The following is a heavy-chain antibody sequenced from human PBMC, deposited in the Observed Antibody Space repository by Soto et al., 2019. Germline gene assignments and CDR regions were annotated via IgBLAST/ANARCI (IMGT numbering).Heavy chain of an antibody. Sequence: GGSLRLSCAASGFTFSSYAMHWVRQAPGKGLEWVAVISYDGSNKYYADSVKGRFTISRDNSKNTLYLQMNSLRAEDTAVYYCARGGRFLEWYLSGLAVWGQGTTVTVSS. CDR2: ISYDGSNK. D-gene: IGHD3-3*01. CDR3: ARGGRFLEWYLSGLAV. CDR1: GFTFSSYA. J-gene: IGHJ6*02. V-gene: IGHV3-30-3*01.